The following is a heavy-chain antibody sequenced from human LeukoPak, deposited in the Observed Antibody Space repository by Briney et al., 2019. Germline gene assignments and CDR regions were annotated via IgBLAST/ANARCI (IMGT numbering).Heavy chain of an antibody. CDR1: GFTFSSYA. D-gene: IGHD6-6*01. V-gene: IGHV3-30*14. CDR3: ARGGVWSIAARHDAFDI. Sequence: GGSLRLSCAASGFTFSSYAMHWVRQAPGKGLEWVAVISYDGSNKYYADSVKGRFTISRDNSKNTLYLQMNSLRAEDTAVYYCARGGVWSIAARHDAFDIWGQGTMVTVSS. J-gene: IGHJ3*02. CDR2: ISYDGSNK.